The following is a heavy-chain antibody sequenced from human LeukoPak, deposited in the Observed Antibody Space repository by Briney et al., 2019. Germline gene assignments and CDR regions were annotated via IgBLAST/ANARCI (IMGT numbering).Heavy chain of an antibody. CDR1: GFTFNNYW. CDR2: IKQDGSEK. J-gene: IGHJ4*02. Sequence: GGSLRLSCAVSGFTFNNYWMNWVRQAPGKGLEWVANIKQDGSEKYYVDSVKGRFTISRDNAKNSLYLQMNSLRAEDTAVYYCARDFDYWGQGTLVTVSP. V-gene: IGHV3-7*01. CDR3: ARDFDY.